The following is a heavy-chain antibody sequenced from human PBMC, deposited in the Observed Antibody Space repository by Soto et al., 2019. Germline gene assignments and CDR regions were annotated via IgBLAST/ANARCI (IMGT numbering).Heavy chain of an antibody. D-gene: IGHD3-16*01. CDR3: ASRPDRGSNFVYY. CDR1: GYSFTSYW. V-gene: IGHV5-51*01. J-gene: IGHJ4*02. Sequence: GESLKISCKGSGYSFTSYWIGWVRQMPGKGLEWMGIIYPGDSDTRYSPSFQGQVTIPADKSISTAYLQWSSLKASDTAMYYCASRPDRGSNFVYYWGQGTLVTVSS. CDR2: IYPGDSDT.